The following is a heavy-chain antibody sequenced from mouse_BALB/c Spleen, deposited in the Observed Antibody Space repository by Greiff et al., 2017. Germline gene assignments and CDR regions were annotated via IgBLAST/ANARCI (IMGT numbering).Heavy chain of an antibody. Sequence: QVQLKESGAELAKPGASVKMSCKASGYTFTSYWMHWVKQRPGQGLVWIGYINPSTGYTEYNQKFKDKATLTADKSSSTAYMQLSSLTSEDSAVYYCARQLGLRFYAMDYWGQGTSVTVSS. CDR3: ARQLGLRFYAMDY. J-gene: IGHJ4*01. D-gene: IGHD3-1*01. CDR2: INPSTGYT. V-gene: IGHV1-7*01. CDR1: GYTFTSYW.